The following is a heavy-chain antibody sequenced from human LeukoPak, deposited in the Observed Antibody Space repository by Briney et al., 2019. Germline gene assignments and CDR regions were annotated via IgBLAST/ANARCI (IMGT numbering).Heavy chain of an antibody. CDR3: VRSFEALGRENDY. J-gene: IGHJ4*02. CDR2: MNPNSGNT. V-gene: IGHV1-8*03. Sequence: ASVKVSCKASGYTFTSYDINWVRQATGQGLEWMGWMNPNSGNTGYAQKFQGRVTITRNTSISTAYMELSSLRSEDTAVYYCVRSFEALGRENDYWGQGTLVTVSS. D-gene: IGHD7-27*01. CDR1: GYTFTSYD.